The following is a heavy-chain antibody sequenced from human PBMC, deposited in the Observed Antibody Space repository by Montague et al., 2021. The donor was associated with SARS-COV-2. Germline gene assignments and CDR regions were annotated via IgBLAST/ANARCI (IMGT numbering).Heavy chain of an antibody. CDR3: ARESGYSSGWRYYYVMDV. V-gene: IGHV4-4*07. Sequence: SETLSLTCTVSGASISTYYWTSIRQPAGKRLEWIVRLYTSGSTTYNPPLKSRVTMSVDTSKNQFSLNVTSVTAADTAIYYCARESGYSSGWRYYYVMDVWGQGTTVTVS. CDR1: GASISTYY. D-gene: IGHD6-19*01. CDR2: LYTSGST. J-gene: IGHJ6*02.